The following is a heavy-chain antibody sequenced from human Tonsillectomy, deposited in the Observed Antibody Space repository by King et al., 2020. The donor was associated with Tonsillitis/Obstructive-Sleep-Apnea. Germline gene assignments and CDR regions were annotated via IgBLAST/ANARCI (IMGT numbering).Heavy chain of an antibody. J-gene: IGHJ4*02. Sequence: QLVQSGGGLVQPGGSLRLSCAASGFTFSSYWMSWVRQAPGKGLEWVANINQGGAEKYFVDSVKGRFTISRDNAKNSLYLQMNSLRAEDTAMHYCARTGVAVPNDYWGQGTLVTVSS. CDR1: GFTFSSYW. V-gene: IGHV3-7*01. CDR2: INQGGAEK. D-gene: IGHD6-19*01. CDR3: ARTGVAVPNDY.